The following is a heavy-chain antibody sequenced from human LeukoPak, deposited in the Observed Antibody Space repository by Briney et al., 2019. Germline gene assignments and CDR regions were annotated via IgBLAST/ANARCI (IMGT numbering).Heavy chain of an antibody. CDR2: IKCKTDGGTI. Sequence: GGSVRLSCAASGFIFSNAWMTWVRQAPGKGLEWVGRIKCKTDGGTIDYAAPVKGRFTISRDDSKDTLYLQMNSLKTEDTAVYYCTTDLLGLCSSTGCYDNWLDPWGQGTLVSVST. CDR1: GFIFSNAW. J-gene: IGHJ5*02. D-gene: IGHD2-2*01. CDR3: TTDLLGLCSSTGCYDNWLDP. V-gene: IGHV3-15*01.